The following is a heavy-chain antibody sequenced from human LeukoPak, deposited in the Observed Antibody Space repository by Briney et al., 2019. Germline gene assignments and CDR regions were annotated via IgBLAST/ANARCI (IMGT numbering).Heavy chain of an antibody. J-gene: IGHJ4*02. CDR2: IYIGDSDT. CDR3: ARLSDYYGSGSYYHFDY. CDR1: GYSLTTYW. Sequence: GESLKISCQGSGYSLTTYWIGWVRQMPGKGLEWMGIIYIGDSDTRYSPSFQGQVTISADKSISTAYLQWSSLKASDTAMYYCARLSDYYGSGSYYHFDYWGQGTLVTVSS. D-gene: IGHD3-10*01. V-gene: IGHV5-51*01.